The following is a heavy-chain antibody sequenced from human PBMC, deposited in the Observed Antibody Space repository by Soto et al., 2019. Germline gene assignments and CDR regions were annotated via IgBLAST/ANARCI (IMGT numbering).Heavy chain of an antibody. D-gene: IGHD6-13*01. J-gene: IGHJ3*02. CDR3: AKDTVLPAAAYPSSAFDI. Sequence: GGSLRLSCAASGFTFSSYAMSWVRQAPGKGLEWVSAISGSGGSTYYADSVKGRFTISRDNSKNTLYLQMNSLRAEDTAVYYCAKDTVLPAAAYPSSAFDIWGQGTMVTVSS. V-gene: IGHV3-23*01. CDR2: ISGSGGST. CDR1: GFTFSSYA.